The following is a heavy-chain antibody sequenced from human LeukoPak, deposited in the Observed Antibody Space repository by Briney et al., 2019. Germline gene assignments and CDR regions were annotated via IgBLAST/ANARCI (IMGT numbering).Heavy chain of an antibody. J-gene: IGHJ4*02. D-gene: IGHD2-2*02. V-gene: IGHV3-21*01. Sequence: GGSLRLSCAASGFTLRSYTMNWVRQAPGKGLEWVSSIGISSNKIYYADSVKGRFIISRDNAKNSVYLQMNSLRAEDTAVYYCGRGFSIVPAGIPDYWGLGTLVTVSS. CDR2: IGISSNKI. CDR3: GRGFSIVPAGIPDY. CDR1: GFTLRSYT.